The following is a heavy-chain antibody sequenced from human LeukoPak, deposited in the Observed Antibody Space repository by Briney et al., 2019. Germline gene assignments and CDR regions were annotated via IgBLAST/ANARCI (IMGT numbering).Heavy chain of an antibody. Sequence: SETLSLTCTASGGSISSSSYYWGWIRQPPGKGLEWIGSIYHSGSTYYNPSLKSRVTISVDTSKNQFSLKLSSVTAADTAVYYCARRSGITMIVVLISDAFDIWGQGTMVTVSS. CDR2: IYHSGST. D-gene: IGHD3-22*01. J-gene: IGHJ3*02. V-gene: IGHV4-39*01. CDR1: GGSISSSSYY. CDR3: ARRSGITMIVVLISDAFDI.